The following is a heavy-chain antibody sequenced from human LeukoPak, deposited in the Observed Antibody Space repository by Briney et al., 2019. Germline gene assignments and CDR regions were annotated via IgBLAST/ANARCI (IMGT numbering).Heavy chain of an antibody. D-gene: IGHD5-12*01. CDR3: ARVRGGYDPLPVYFDY. V-gene: IGHV4-31*03. Sequence: SETLSLTCTVSGGSISSGGYYWSWIRQHPGKGLEWIGYIYYSGSTYYNPSLKSRVTISVDTSKNQFSLKLSSVTAADTAVYSCARVRGGYDPLPVYFDYWGQEPLATVSS. CDR2: IYYSGST. J-gene: IGHJ4*02. CDR1: GGSISSGGYY.